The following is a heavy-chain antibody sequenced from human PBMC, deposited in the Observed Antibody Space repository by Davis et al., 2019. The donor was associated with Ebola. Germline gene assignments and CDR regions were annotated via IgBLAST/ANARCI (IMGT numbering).Heavy chain of an antibody. CDR2: ISNDGTRT. J-gene: IGHJ4*02. CDR1: GFIFSDYW. CDR3: ARREAASIEY. V-gene: IGHV3-74*01. D-gene: IGHD6-25*01. Sequence: GESLKISCAASGFIFSDYWMNWVRQTPGKGLVWVSRISNDGTRTSYADSVQGRFTISRDNAKNTLFLQLNSLRVEDTAIYYCARREAASIEYWGQGTLVTVSS.